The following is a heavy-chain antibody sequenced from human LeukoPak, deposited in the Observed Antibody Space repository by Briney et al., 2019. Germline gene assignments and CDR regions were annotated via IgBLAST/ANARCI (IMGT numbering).Heavy chain of an antibody. D-gene: IGHD2-15*01. CDR2: FDPEDGET. CDR1: GYTLTELS. J-gene: IGHJ4*02. CDR3: ATDYCSGGSCYSGMFDY. Sequence: ASVKVSCKVSGYTLTELSMHWVRQAPGKGLEWMGGFDPEDGETIYAQKFQGRVTMTEDTSTDTAYMELSSLGSEDTAVYYCATDYCSGGSCYSGMFDYWGQGTLVTVSS. V-gene: IGHV1-24*01.